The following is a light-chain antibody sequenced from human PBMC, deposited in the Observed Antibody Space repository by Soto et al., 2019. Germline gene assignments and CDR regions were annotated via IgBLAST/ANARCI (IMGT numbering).Light chain of an antibody. J-gene: IGKJ2*01. Sequence: EVVLTESPGTLSLSTGERATLSCRASQSVRTSDVTWYQHQPGQAPRLLIYGAFNRATDIPDRFSGSGSGTDFTLTISRLEAEDFAVYYCQHCGNSRYTFGQGTRLEIK. CDR3: QHCGNSRYT. V-gene: IGKV3-20*01. CDR1: QSVRTSD. CDR2: GAF.